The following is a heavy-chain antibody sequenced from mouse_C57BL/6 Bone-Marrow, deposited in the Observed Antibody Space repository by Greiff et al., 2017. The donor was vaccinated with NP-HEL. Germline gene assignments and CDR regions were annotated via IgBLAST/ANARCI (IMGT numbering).Heavy chain of an antibody. J-gene: IGHJ4*01. CDR1: GFTFSSYG. D-gene: IGHD3-2*02. CDR2: ICRGGSYT. Sequence: EVKLVESGGDLVKPGGSLKLSCAASGFTFSSYGMSWVRQTPDKRLEWVATICRGGSYTYYPDNVKGRFTLSRDNASNTLYLKMGSLTSADTAMYYYARTGQAASYAMDYWGQGTSVTVSS. V-gene: IGHV5-6*01. CDR3: ARTGQAASYAMDY.